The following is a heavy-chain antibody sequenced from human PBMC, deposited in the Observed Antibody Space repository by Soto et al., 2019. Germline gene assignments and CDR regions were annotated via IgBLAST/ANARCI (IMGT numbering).Heavy chain of an antibody. CDR1: GYTFTGYY. D-gene: IGHD4-17*01. J-gene: IGHJ4*02. CDR2: ISGYSGNT. V-gene: IGHV1-18*04. CDR3: ARGGFRGAVNMNKYFDY. Sequence: GASVKVSCKASGYTFTGYYMHWVRQAPGQGLEWMGWISGYSGNTNYGQKFQGRVTLTTDTSTSTAYMELTRLRSDDTAVYYCARGGFRGAVNMNKYFDYWGQGTQVTVSS.